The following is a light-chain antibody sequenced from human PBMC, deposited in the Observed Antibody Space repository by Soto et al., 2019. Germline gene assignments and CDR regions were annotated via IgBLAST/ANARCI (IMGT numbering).Light chain of an antibody. CDR1: QSVSNK. CDR3: QQYNTWPPT. Sequence: EIVMTESPATLSVSPGERVTLSCRASQSVSNKLAWYQQKPGQAPRLLIYDASSRPTGIPARFSGSGSGTXXXXXXXXXXXXXXXVYCCQQYNTWPPTFGQGTKVEIE. CDR2: DAS. J-gene: IGKJ1*01. V-gene: IGKV3-15*01.